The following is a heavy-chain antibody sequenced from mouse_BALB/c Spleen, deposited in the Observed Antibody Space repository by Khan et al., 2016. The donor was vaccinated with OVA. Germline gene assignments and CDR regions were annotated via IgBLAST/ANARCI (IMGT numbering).Heavy chain of an antibody. CDR2: IAPANGNT. V-gene: IGHV14-3*02. Sequence: VQLKQSGAELLKPGASVKLSCTASGFNIKDTYIHWVKQRPEQGLEWIGRIAPANGNTKYDPKFQGKAPITADTSSNTSYLQLSSLTSEDTAVYYWAHPSYEPRNSDVWGAGTTVIVSA. D-gene: IGHD2-3*01. CDR3: AHPSYEPRNSDV. J-gene: IGHJ1*01. CDR1: GFNIKDTY.